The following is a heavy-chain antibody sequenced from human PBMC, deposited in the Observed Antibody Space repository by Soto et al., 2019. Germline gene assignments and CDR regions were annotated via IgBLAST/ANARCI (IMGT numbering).Heavy chain of an antibody. V-gene: IGHV6-1*01. CDR3: ARLIVVPYFFDS. J-gene: IGHJ4*02. D-gene: IGHD3-22*01. CDR2: TYYRSKWYN. Sequence: QVQLQQSGPGLVKPSQTLSLTCAISGDSVSSNSATWHWLRQSPSRGLEWLGRTYYRSKWYNDYALSVKSRITIHPDTSKNQFSLHLNSVTPEDTAVYYCARLIVVPYFFDSWGQGTLVTVSS. CDR1: GDSVSSNSAT.